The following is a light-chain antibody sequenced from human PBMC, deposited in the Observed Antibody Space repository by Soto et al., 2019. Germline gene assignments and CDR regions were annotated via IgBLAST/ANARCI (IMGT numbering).Light chain of an antibody. CDR1: QSISSW. Sequence: HSPSTLSSSVGDRVTITCRASQSISSWLAWYQQKPGKAPKLLIYDASSLESGVPSRFSGSGSGTEFTLTISSLQPDDFATYYCQQYNSYPYTFGQGTRLEIK. J-gene: IGKJ2*01. CDR2: DAS. V-gene: IGKV1-5*01. CDR3: QQYNSYPYT.